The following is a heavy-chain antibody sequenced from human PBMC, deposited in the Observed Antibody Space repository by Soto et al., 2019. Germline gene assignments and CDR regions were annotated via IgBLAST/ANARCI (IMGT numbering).Heavy chain of an antibody. V-gene: IGHV4-59*01. Sequence: SDTLSLTCTVSGGSLSSYYWSWIRQPPGKGLEWIGYIYYSGSTNYNPSLKSRVTISVDTSKNQFSLKLSSVTAADTAVYYCARDRGYSGYEHEYGDYPYYYYYMDVWGKGTTVNVSS. CDR3: ARDRGYSGYEHEYGDYPYYYYYMDV. J-gene: IGHJ6*03. CDR1: GGSLSSYY. D-gene: IGHD5-12*01. CDR2: IYYSGST.